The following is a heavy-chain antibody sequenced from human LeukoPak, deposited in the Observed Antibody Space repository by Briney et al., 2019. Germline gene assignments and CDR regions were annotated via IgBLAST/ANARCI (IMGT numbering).Heavy chain of an antibody. CDR1: GFTFSSYA. Sequence: GGSLRLSCAASGFTFSSYAMSWVRQAPGKGLEWVSAISGSGGSTYYADSVEGRFTISRDNSKNTLYLQMNSLRAEDTAVYYCAKRADIVVVPAAIGDYWGQGTLVTVSS. V-gene: IGHV3-23*01. CDR2: ISGSGGST. CDR3: AKRADIVVVPAAIGDY. J-gene: IGHJ4*02. D-gene: IGHD2-2*02.